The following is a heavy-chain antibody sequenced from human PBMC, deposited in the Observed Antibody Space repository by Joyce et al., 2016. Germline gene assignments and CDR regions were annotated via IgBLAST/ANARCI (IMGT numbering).Heavy chain of an antibody. Sequence: EVQLVESGGGLVKPGESLRLSCTASGFIFSRYSMTWVRQARGKGLEWVSSISRDNTYIFHADSVKGRFTISRDNARNSLYLQMNSLRAEDTAVYYCARDVLTTVTKAYGYWGQGTLVAVSS. J-gene: IGHJ4*02. V-gene: IGHV3-21*01. CDR3: ARDVLTTVTKAYGY. CDR2: ISRDNTYI. CDR1: GFIFSRYS. D-gene: IGHD4-11*01.